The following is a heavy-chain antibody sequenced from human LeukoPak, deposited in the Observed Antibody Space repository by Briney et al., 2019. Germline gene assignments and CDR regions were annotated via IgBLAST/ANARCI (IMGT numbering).Heavy chain of an antibody. J-gene: IGHJ5*02. V-gene: IGHV3-11*04. CDR3: ARGAAAGIVGWLDP. Sequence: PGGSLRLSCAASGFTFSDYYMSWIRQAPGKGLEWISYISSNGRTIYYADSVKGRFTISRDNAKNSLYLQMNSLRAEDTVVYYCARGAAAGIVGWLDPWGQGTLVTVSS. CDR2: ISSNGRTI. D-gene: IGHD6-13*01. CDR1: GFTFSDYY.